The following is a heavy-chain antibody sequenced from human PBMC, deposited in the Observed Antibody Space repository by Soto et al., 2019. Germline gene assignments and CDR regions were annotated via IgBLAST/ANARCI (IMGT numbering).Heavy chain of an antibody. CDR1: GGTFSSYA. CDR2: IIPIFGTA. J-gene: IGHJ6*02. CDR3: ARSGYSYGYGYYYGMDV. D-gene: IGHD5-18*01. Sequence: QVQLVQPGAEVKKPGSSVKVSCKASGGTFSSYAISWVRQAPGQGLEWMGGIIPIFGTANYAQKFQGRVTITADESTSTAYMELSSLRSEDTAGYYCARSGYSYGYGYYYGMDVWGQGTTVTVSS. V-gene: IGHV1-69*12.